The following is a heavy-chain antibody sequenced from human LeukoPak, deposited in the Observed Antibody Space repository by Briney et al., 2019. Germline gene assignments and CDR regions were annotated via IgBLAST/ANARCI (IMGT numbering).Heavy chain of an antibody. CDR2: IRSKAYGGTT. Sequence: PGGSLRLSCTASGFTFGDYAMSWVRQAPGKGLEWVGFIRSKAYGGTTEYAASVKGRFTISRDDSKSIAYLQMNSLKTEDTAVYYCTRDSGYDSTGYGPQPFDYWGQGTLVTVSS. J-gene: IGHJ4*02. V-gene: IGHV3-49*04. CDR3: TRDSGYDSTGYGPQPFDY. D-gene: IGHD3-22*01. CDR1: GFTFGDYA.